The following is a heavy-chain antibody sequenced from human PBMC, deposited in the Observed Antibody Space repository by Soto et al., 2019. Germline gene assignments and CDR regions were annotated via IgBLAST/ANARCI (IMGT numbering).Heavy chain of an antibody. D-gene: IGHD6-13*01. CDR1: GFTLSDYW. CDR2: IKQDGSQK. Sequence: EVQLVESGGALVQPGASLRLSCAVSGFTLSDYWMGWVRQAQGKGLEWVANIKQDGSQKYFVDSVKGRFSISRDNARNSVSLQMSSLRVEDTAVYFCARGGIVAASYFTYMDVWGEGTTVTVSS. CDR3: ARGGIVAASYFTYMDV. J-gene: IGHJ6*03. V-gene: IGHV3-7*04.